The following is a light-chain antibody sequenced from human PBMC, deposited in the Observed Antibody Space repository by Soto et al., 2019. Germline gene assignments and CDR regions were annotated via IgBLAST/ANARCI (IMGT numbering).Light chain of an antibody. CDR3: QKRSNWPI. Sequence: EIVLTQSPATLSLSPGERATLSCRASQSVSSYLAWYQQKPGQAPRLLIYDASNRATGIPARLSGSGSGTDFTLTISSLEPEDFAVYYCQKRSNWPIFGQGTKLEIK. CDR2: DAS. J-gene: IGKJ2*01. CDR1: QSVSSY. V-gene: IGKV3-11*01.